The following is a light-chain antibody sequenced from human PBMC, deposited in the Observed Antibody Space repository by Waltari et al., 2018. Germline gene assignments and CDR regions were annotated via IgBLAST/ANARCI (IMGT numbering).Light chain of an antibody. V-gene: IGKV1-9*01. J-gene: IGKJ4*01. CDR2: SAS. Sequence: DIQLTQSPSFLSASVRDRVTITCRANQGISNYLAWYQQNPGKAPKLLIYSASTLQSGVPSRFSGSGSGTEFSLTISSLQPEDFATYYCQQLNSYPLTFGGGTKVEIK. CDR1: QGISNY. CDR3: QQLNSYPLT.